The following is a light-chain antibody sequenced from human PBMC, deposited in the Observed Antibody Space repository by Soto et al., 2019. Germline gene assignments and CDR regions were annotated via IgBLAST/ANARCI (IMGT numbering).Light chain of an antibody. CDR3: QQRSNWPIT. CDR2: AAS. V-gene: IGKV1-39*01. CDR1: ETISRS. J-gene: IGKJ5*01. Sequence: DIQMTQSPSSLSASVGDRVTITCRASETISRSLNWFQQKPGKAPKLLIYAASILQNEVPSRFSGSGSGTDFTLTISSLEPEDFAVYYCQQRSNWPITFGQGTRLEIK.